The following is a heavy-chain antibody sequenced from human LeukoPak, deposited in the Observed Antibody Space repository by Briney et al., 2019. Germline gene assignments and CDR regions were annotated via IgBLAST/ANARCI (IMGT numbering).Heavy chain of an antibody. CDR3: ASRQYLQKIVVVPAAIPGWDV. D-gene: IGHD2-2*01. CDR2: IKQDGSEK. Sequence: PGGSLRLSCAASGFTFSSYWMSWVRQAPGKGLEWVANIKQDGSEKYYVDSVKGRFTISRDNAKNSLYLQMNSLRAEDTAVYYCASRQYLQKIVVVPAAIPGWDVWGKGTTVTVSS. CDR1: GFTFSSYW. J-gene: IGHJ6*04. V-gene: IGHV3-7*01.